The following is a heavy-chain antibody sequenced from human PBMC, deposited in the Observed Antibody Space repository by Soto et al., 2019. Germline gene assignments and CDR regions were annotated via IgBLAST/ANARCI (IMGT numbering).Heavy chain of an antibody. CDR1: GFTFNTW. V-gene: IGHV3-74*01. D-gene: IGHD2-21*02. CDR3: ATLGLQQAF. J-gene: IGHJ4*02. CDR2: IDSDGSIT. Sequence: TGGSLRLSCAASGFTFNTWMHWVRQAPGEGLVWVSSIDSDGSITSYADSVKGRFTISRDNAKNTLYLQMNSLRAEDTAVYYCATLGLQQAFWGQGTLVTVSS.